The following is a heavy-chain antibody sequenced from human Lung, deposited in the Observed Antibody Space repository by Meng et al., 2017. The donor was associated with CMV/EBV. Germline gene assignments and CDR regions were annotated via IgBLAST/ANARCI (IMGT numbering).Heavy chain of an antibody. D-gene: IGHD2-15*01. J-gene: IGHJ4*02. CDR1: GGSINNYY. CDR2: ISYSGST. Sequence: SXTXSLXXTVSGGSINNYYWTWIRQPPGMRLEWIGYISYSGSTKYNPSLKSRVTISVDTSKNHFSLKLSSVTAADTAVYYCARGSLSVVDPDHYFDYWGQGXLLTVSS. V-gene: IGHV4-59*01. CDR3: ARGSLSVVDPDHYFDY.